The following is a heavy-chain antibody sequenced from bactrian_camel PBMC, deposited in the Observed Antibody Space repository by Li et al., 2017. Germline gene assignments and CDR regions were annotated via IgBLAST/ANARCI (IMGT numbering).Heavy chain of an antibody. J-gene: IGHJ4*01. Sequence: HVQLVESGGGLVQPGGSLRLSCAASGFTSSSYYMSWVRQAPGKGLEWVSSIYSDGRNTYYADSVKGRFTISRDNAKNTIYLQMNSLKPEDTAVYHCAAIIDSAYAYWGQGTQVTVS. D-gene: IGHD1*01. V-gene: IGHV3-2*01. CDR1: GFTSSSYY. CDR2: IYSDGRNT. CDR3: AAIIDSAYAY.